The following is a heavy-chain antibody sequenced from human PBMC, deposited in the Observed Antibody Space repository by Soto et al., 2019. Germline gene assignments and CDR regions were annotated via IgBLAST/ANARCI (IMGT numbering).Heavy chain of an antibody. J-gene: IGHJ5*02. CDR2: INPSGGST. D-gene: IGHD5-18*01. CDR1: GYTFTSYY. Sequence: ASVKVSCKASGYTFTSYYMHWVRQAPGQGLEWMGIINPSGGSTSYAQKFQGRVTMTRDTSTSTVYMELSSLRSEDTAVYYCALGYSYGYSESWFDPWGQGTLVTVSS. CDR3: ALGYSYGYSESWFDP. V-gene: IGHV1-46*03.